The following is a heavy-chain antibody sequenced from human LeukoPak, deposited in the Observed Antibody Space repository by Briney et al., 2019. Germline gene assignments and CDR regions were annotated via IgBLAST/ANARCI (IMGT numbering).Heavy chain of an antibody. D-gene: IGHD2-2*01. V-gene: IGHV1-2*02. CDR2: INPNSGGT. Sequence: GASVKVSSKAYGYTFTGYYMHWVRQAPGQGLEWMGWINPNSGGTNYAQKCQGRVTMTRDTSISTAYMELSRLGSDDTAVYYCARGGVVPAAIPIDWFDPWGQGTLVTVSS. CDR3: ARGGVVPAAIPIDWFDP. J-gene: IGHJ5*02. CDR1: GYTFTGYY.